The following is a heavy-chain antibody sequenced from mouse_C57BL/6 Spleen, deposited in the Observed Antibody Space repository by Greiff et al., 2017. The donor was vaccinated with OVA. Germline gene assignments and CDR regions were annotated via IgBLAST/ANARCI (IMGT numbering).Heavy chain of an antibody. Sequence: EVKVEESGGGLVKPGGSLKLSCAASGFTFSSYAMSWVRQTPEKRLEWVATISAGGSYTYYPDNVKGRFTISRDNAKNNLYLQMSHLKSEDTAMYYCAREPSYYGSSFDYWGQGTTLTVSS. V-gene: IGHV5-4*01. CDR1: GFTFSSYA. CDR3: AREPSYYGSSFDY. CDR2: ISAGGSYT. D-gene: IGHD1-1*01. J-gene: IGHJ2*01.